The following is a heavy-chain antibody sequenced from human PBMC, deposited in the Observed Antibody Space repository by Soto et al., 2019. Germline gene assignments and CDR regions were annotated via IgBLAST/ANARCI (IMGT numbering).Heavy chain of an antibody. D-gene: IGHD2-21*01. V-gene: IGHV2-5*02. CDR2: IFWDDDK. Sequence: QITLKESGPTLVKPTQTLTLTCTFSGFSLSTSGVGVGWIRQPPGKALEWLGIIFWDDDKRYRPSLRSRVTITKDTSKNQQILTLANMDLVDTATCCGVLFPGEHLWPTAPGGNCGRGTPVTVSS. J-gene: IGHJ6*01. CDR3: VLFPGEHLWPTAPGGN. CDR1: GFSLSTSGVG.